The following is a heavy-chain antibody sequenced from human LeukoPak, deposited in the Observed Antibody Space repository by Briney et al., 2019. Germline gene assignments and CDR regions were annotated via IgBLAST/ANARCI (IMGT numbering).Heavy chain of an antibody. CDR3: TTESGGGPRY. D-gene: IGHD2-15*01. J-gene: IGHJ4*02. CDR2: IKSKTDEGTT. Sequence: GGSLRLSCAASGFTFSNAWMSWVRQSPGKGLQWVGRIKSKTDEGTTDYAAPVKGRFTISRDDSKNTLYPQMNSLKTEDTAVYYCTTESGGGPRYWGQGTLVTVSS. CDR1: GFTFSNAW. V-gene: IGHV3-15*01.